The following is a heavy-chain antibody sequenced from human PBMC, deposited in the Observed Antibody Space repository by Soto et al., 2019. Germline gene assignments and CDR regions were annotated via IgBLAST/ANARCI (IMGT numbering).Heavy chain of an antibody. V-gene: IGHV3-9*01. CDR3: VKAELVPAGLDY. Sequence: GGSLRLACAACGFTFENHAMHWVRQAPAKGLAWVSGISWKSGKIGYADSVKGRFTMSRDNAKTSLYLQMNSLRAEATAFYYCVKAELVPAGLDYWGQGTLVTFSS. D-gene: IGHD2-2*01. J-gene: IGHJ4*02. CDR2: ISWKSGKI. CDR1: GFTFENHA.